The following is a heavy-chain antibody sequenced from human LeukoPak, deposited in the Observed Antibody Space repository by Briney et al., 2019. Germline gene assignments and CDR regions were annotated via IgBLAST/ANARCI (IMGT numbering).Heavy chain of an antibody. CDR1: GFTFSSYS. Sequence: GGSLRLSCAASGFTFSSYSMNWVRQAPGKGLEWVSSISSSSSYIYYADSVKGRFTISRDNAKNSLYLQMNSLRAEDTAVYYCARDHCDGDCYVDDYWGQGTLVTVSS. D-gene: IGHD2-21*02. J-gene: IGHJ4*02. CDR2: ISSSSSYI. V-gene: IGHV3-21*01. CDR3: ARDHCDGDCYVDDY.